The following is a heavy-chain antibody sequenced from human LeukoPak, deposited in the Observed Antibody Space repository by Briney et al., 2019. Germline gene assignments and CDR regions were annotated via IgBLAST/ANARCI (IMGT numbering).Heavy chain of an antibody. Sequence: SETLSLTCTVSGGSISSFHWSWIRQPPGKGLEWIGYIYYTGSTNYNPSLMSRVTISVDRSKNQLSLRLSSVTAADTAMYYCARGTVTTGSFDYWGQGTLVTVSS. CDR2: IYYTGST. CDR1: GGSISSFH. D-gene: IGHD4-17*01. J-gene: IGHJ4*02. CDR3: ARGTVTTGSFDY. V-gene: IGHV4-59*12.